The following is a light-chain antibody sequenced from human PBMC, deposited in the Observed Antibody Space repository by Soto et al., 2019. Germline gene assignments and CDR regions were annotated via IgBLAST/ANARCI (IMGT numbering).Light chain of an antibody. CDR1: QSVSRNY. V-gene: IGKV3-20*01. CDR2: SVS. Sequence: EIVLTQSPGTLSLSPGERATLSCRASQSVSRNYLAWYQQKPGQAPRLLISSVSKRATGIPDRFSGGGSGTDFTLTISRVEPEDFALYICQQYDGSPITFGQGTRLEI. CDR3: QQYDGSPIT. J-gene: IGKJ5*01.